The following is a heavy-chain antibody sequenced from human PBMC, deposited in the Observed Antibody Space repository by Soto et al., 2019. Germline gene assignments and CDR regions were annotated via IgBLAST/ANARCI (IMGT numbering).Heavy chain of an antibody. CDR1: GFTFTSSA. CDR3: AADATAWQQMVPSDY. CDR2: IAVGSGYT. V-gene: IGHV1-58*01. D-gene: IGHD2-8*01. J-gene: IGHJ4*02. Sequence: WASVKVSCKASGFTFTSSAFQWVRQARGQRLEWIGWIAVGSGYTNYARRFQDRVTLTRDMPTATTYMELSRLTSEDTAIYYCAADATAWQQMVPSDYWGQGTLVTVSS.